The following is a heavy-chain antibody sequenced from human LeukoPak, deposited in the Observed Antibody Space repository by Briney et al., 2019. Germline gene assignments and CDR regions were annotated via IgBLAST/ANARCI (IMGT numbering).Heavy chain of an antibody. J-gene: IGHJ3*02. V-gene: IGHV1-18*01. CDR2: ISAYNGNT. Sequence: ASVKVSCKASGYTFTSYGISWVRQAPGQGLEWMGLISAYNGNTNYAQKLQGGVTMTTDTSTSTAYMELRSLRSEDTAVYYCARDVDYDFWSRMDDAFDIWGQGTMVTVSS. CDR1: GYTFTSYG. CDR3: ARDVDYDFWSRMDDAFDI. D-gene: IGHD3-3*01.